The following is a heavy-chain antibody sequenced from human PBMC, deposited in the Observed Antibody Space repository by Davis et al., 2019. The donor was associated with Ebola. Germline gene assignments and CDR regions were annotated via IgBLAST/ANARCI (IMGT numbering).Heavy chain of an antibody. D-gene: IGHD2-2*01. V-gene: IGHV3-7*03. CDR2: IKQDGSEK. CDR3: VRYVGYCVTTTCGGLGAFDI. J-gene: IGHJ3*02. Sequence: GGSLRLSCAASGFTFSSYWMSWVRQAPGKGLEWVANIKQDGSEKYYVDSVKGRFTISRDNAKNSLYLQMNSLRAEDTAVYYCVRYVGYCVTTTCGGLGAFDIWGLGTLVTVSS. CDR1: GFTFSSYW.